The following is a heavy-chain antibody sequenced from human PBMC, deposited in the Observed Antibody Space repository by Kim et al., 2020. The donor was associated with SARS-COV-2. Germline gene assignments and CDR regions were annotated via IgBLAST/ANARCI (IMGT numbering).Heavy chain of an antibody. V-gene: IGHV4-39*01. CDR1: GGSISSSSYY. Sequence: SETLSLTCTVSGGSISSSSYYWGWIRQPPGKGLEWIGSIYYSGSTYYNPSLKSRVTISVDTSKNQFSLKLSSVTAADTAVYYCARHTYYYDSSGYYGAYYFDYWGQGTLVTVSS. CDR3: ARHTYYYDSSGYYGAYYFDY. D-gene: IGHD3-22*01. CDR2: IYYSGST. J-gene: IGHJ4*02.